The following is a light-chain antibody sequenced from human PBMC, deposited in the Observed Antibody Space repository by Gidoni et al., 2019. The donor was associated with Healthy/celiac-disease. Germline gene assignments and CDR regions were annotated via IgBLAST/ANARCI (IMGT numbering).Light chain of an antibody. V-gene: IGKV3-20*01. CDR1: QRVSSSY. CDR3: QQYGSSPPT. J-gene: IGKJ4*01. CDR2: GAS. Sequence: EIVLTQSPGTLSLSPGERATLSCRASQRVSSSYLAWYQQKPGQAPRLLIYGASSRATGIPYRFSGSGSGTDFTLTISRLEPEDFAMYYCQQYGSSPPTFXGXTKVEIK.